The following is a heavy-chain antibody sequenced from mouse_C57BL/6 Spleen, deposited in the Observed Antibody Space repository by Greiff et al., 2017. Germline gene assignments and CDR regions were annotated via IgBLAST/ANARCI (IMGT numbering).Heavy chain of an antibody. D-gene: IGHD2-14*01. J-gene: IGHJ3*01. CDR1: GFSLSTSGMA. CDR2: IYWDDDK. V-gene: IGHV8-12*01. CDR3: TRVRSGDAWFAY. Sequence: QVTLTVSGPGILQSSQTLSLTCSFSGFSLSTSGMAVSWIRQPSGKGLDWLAHIYWDDDKRYHPSLKSRLTIPKDTSRNQVFLKITSVDTADTATYYCTRVRSGDAWFAYWGQGTLVTVSA.